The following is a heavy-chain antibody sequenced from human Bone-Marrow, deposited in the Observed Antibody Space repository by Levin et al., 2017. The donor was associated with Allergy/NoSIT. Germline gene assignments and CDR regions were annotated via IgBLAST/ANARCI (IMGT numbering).Heavy chain of an antibody. CDR2: IRSKANSYAT. J-gene: IGHJ4*02. D-gene: IGHD3-22*01. CDR1: GFTFSDSA. Sequence: PGGSLRLSCAASGFTFSDSAVHWVRQASGKGLEWVGRIRSKANSYATAYAASVKGRFTISRDDSKNTAYLQMNSLKTEDTAVYYCTRPWDSSGYWDDGFDYWGQGTLVTVSS. CDR3: TRPWDSSGYWDDGFDY. V-gene: IGHV3-73*01.